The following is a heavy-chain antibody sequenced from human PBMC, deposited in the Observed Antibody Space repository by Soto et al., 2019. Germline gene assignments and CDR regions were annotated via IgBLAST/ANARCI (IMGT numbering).Heavy chain of an antibody. CDR2: VNPNSGGT. V-gene: IGHV1-2*04. J-gene: IGHJ5*02. D-gene: IGHD3-3*01. Sequence: GASVKVSCKASGYTFTGYYMHWVRQAPGQGLEWMGWVNPNSGGTNYAQKFQGWVTMTRDTSISTAYMELSRLRSDDTAVYYCARDRRLITYDFWSGPTYNWFDPWGQGTLVTVSS. CDR3: ARDRRLITYDFWSGPTYNWFDP. CDR1: GYTFTGYY.